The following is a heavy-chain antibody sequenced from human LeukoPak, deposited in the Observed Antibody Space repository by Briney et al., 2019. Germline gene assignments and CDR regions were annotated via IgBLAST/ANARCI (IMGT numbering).Heavy chain of an antibody. CDR3: AKDRSYYYDSSGHRGAFDI. CDR2: ISGSGGST. V-gene: IGHV3-23*01. D-gene: IGHD3-22*01. Sequence: AGGSLRLSCAASGFAFSSYAVSWVRQAPGKGLEWASAISGSGGSTYYADSVKGRFTISRDNSKNTLYLQMNSLRAEDTAVYYCAKDRSYYYDSSGHRGAFDIWGQGTMVTVSS. CDR1: GFAFSSYA. J-gene: IGHJ3*02.